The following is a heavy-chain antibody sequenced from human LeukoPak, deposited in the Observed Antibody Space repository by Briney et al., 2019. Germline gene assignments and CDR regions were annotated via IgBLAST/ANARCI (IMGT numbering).Heavy chain of an antibody. V-gene: IGHV4-4*07. CDR2: IYTSGST. CDR1: GGSISSYY. CDR3: ARLNVLRFLEWDY. J-gene: IGHJ4*02. Sequence: PSETLSLTCTVSGGSISSYYWSWIRQPAGKGLEWIGRIYTSGSTNYNASLKSRVSMSVDTSKNQFSLKLSSVTAADTAVFYCARLNVLRFLEWDYWGQGTLVTVSS. D-gene: IGHD3-3*01.